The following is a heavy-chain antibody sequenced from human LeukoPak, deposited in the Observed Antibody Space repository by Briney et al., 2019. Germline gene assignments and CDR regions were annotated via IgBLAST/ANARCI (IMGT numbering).Heavy chain of an antibody. CDR2: IYYSGST. V-gene: IGHV4-59*08. D-gene: IGHD3-10*01. J-gene: IGHJ4*02. CDR1: GGSISSYY. CDR3: ASGSWFGEYPFDY. Sequence: SETLSLTCTVSGGSISSYYWSWIRQPPGKGLEWIGYIYYSGSTNYNPSLKSRVTISVDTSKNQFSLKLSSVTAADTAVYYCASGSWFGEYPFDYWGQGTLVTVSS.